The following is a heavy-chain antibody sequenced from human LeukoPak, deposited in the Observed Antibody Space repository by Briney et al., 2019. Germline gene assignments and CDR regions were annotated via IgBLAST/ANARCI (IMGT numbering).Heavy chain of an antibody. J-gene: IGHJ5*02. CDR1: GYTFTGYY. D-gene: IGHD1-20*01. CDR2: INPNSGGT. CDR3: AREFGGITHNWFDP. Sequence: ASVKVSCKASGYTFTGYYMHWVRRAPGQGLEWMGWINPNSGGTNYAQKFQGRVTMTRDTSISTAYMELSRLRSDDTAVYYCAREFGGITHNWFDPWGQGTLVTVSS. V-gene: IGHV1-2*02.